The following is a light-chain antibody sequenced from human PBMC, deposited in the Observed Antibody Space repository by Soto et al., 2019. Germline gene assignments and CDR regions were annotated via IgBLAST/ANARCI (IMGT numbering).Light chain of an antibody. CDR1: SSNIGSNY. Sequence: QPVLTQAPSASGAPGQTVTISCSGRSSNIGSNYVYWYQQLPETAPRLLLYRADQRPSGIPDRFSGSKSGTSASLAISGLRSEDEADYYCAAWDDTLSGLVFGGGTKVTVL. CDR2: RAD. J-gene: IGLJ2*01. CDR3: AAWDDTLSGLV. V-gene: IGLV1-47*01.